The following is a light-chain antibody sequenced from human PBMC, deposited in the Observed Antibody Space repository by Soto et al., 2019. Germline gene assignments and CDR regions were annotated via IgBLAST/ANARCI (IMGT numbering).Light chain of an antibody. CDR1: QSVSSSY. V-gene: IGKV3-20*01. Sequence: EIVLTQSPGTLSLSPGERATLSCRASQSVSSSYLAWYQQKPGQAPRLLIYGASSRATGIPDRFSGSGSGTDFTLTISSLEPEDFAMYYCQQYGSSRTFGQGTKVEIK. J-gene: IGKJ1*01. CDR3: QQYGSSRT. CDR2: GAS.